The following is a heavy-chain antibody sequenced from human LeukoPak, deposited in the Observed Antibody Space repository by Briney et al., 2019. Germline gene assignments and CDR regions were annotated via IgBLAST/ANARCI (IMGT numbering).Heavy chain of an antibody. CDR1: GGSISSYY. CDR3: ARAVGSSSFINY. Sequence: PSETLSLTCTVSGGSISSYYWSWIRQPPGKGLEWIGYIYYSGSTNHNPSLKRRVTISVDTSKNQFSLKLSSVTAADTAVYYCARAVGSSSFINYWGQGTLVTVSS. CDR2: IYYSGST. V-gene: IGHV4-59*12. J-gene: IGHJ4*02. D-gene: IGHD6-6*01.